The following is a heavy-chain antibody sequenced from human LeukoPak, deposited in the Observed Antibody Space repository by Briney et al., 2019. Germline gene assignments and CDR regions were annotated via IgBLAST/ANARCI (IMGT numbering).Heavy chain of an antibody. CDR3: ARDIRGYSYGDFDY. CDR2: ISSSSSYI. V-gene: IGHV3-21*01. J-gene: IGHJ4*02. D-gene: IGHD5-18*01. CDR1: GFTFSSYS. Sequence: PGGSLRLSCAASGFTFSSYSMNWVRQAPGKGLEWVSSISSSSSYIYYADSVKGRFTMSRDNAENSLYLQMNSLRAEDTAVYYCARDIRGYSYGDFDYWGQGTLVTVSS.